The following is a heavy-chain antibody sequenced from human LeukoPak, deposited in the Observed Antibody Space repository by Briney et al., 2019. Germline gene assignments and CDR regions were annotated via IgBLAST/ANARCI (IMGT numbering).Heavy chain of an antibody. D-gene: IGHD2-15*01. V-gene: IGHV3-7*01. CDR2: IKQDGSEK. CDR3: ARVADCSGGSCYSGVVYFDY. Sequence: GGSLRLSCAASGFTFSSYWMSWVRQAPGKGLEWVANIKQDGSEKYYVDSVKGRFTISRDNAKNSLYLQMSSLRAEDTAVYYCARVADCSGGSCYSGVVYFDYWGQGTLVTVSS. J-gene: IGHJ4*02. CDR1: GFTFSSYW.